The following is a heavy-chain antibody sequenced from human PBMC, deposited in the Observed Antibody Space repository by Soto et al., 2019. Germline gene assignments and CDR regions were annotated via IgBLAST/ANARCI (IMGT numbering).Heavy chain of an antibody. CDR2: ISAGNGNT. V-gene: IGHV1-3*01. CDR1: GYTFTSYA. Sequence: ASVKVSCKASGYTFTSYAIHWVRQAPGQRLEWMGWISAGNGNTKYSQKFQGRVTITRDTSASTAYMELSSLRSEDTAVYYCARSSAAGSRTPIWYFDYWGQGTLVTVSS. D-gene: IGHD6-13*01. CDR3: ARSSAAGSRTPIWYFDY. J-gene: IGHJ4*02.